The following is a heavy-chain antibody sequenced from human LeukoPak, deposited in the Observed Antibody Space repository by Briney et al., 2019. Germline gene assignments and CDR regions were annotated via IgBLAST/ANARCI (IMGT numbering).Heavy chain of an antibody. V-gene: IGHV1-69*13. CDR1: GYTFTSYA. J-gene: IGHJ5*02. Sequence: SVKVSCKASGYTFTSYAISWVRQAPGQGLEWMGGLIPIFGAANYAQKFQGRVTITADESTSTAYMELSSLRSEDTAVYYCAISSATRITMVRGVISWFDPWGQGTLVTVSS. CDR3: AISSATRITMVRGVISWFDP. CDR2: LIPIFGAA. D-gene: IGHD3-10*01.